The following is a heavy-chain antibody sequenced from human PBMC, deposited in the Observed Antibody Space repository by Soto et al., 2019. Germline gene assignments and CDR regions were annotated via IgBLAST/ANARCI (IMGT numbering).Heavy chain of an antibody. CDR1: GFPFNTYS. CDR3: ARAGGTTVTGLWHFDS. Sequence: GGPLRLSCEASGFPFNTYSMHWVRQPPGKGLEWLAAIWYDGTQKYYADSVKGRFIISRDNSKKTLYLEMNSLRAEDTAVYYCARAGGTTVTGLWHFDSWGQGTLVTVS. D-gene: IGHD4-17*01. J-gene: IGHJ4*02. CDR2: IWYDGTQK. V-gene: IGHV3-33*01.